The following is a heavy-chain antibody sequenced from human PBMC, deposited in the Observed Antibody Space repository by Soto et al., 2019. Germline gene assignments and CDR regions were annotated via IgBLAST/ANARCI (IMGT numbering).Heavy chain of an antibody. J-gene: IGHJ5*02. CDR1: GFTFSGYY. Sequence: KGGGSLRLSCAASGFTFSGYYMSWIRQAPGKGLEWVSYISSSGSTIYYADSVKGRFTISRDNAKNSLYLQMNRLRAEDTAVYYCARAYLILFLEWLPPLIPLDPWGQGTPVTVYS. D-gene: IGHD3-3*01. CDR2: ISSSGSTI. V-gene: IGHV3-11*01. CDR3: ARAYLILFLEWLPPLIPLDP.